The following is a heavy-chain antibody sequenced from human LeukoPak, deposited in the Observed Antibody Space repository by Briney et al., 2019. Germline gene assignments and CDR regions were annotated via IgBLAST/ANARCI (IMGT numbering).Heavy chain of an antibody. CDR3: ARDRDICNQLLCSRYYYYMDV. J-gene: IGHJ6*03. D-gene: IGHD2-2*01. CDR2: INHSGST. V-gene: IGHV4-34*01. CDR1: GGSFSGYY. Sequence: SETLSLTCAVYGGSFSGYYWSWIRQPPGKGLEWIGEINHSGSTNYNPSLKSRVTISVDTSKNQFSLKLSSVTAADTAVYYCARDRDICNQLLCSRYYYYMDVWGKGTTVTISS.